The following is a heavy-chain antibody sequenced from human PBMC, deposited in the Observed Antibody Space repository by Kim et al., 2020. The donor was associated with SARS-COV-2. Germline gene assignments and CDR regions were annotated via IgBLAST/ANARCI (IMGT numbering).Heavy chain of an antibody. CDR2: IIPIFGTA. V-gene: IGHV1-69*13. CDR3: ARWGNSNYDQLKVDYYYYGMDV. Sequence: SVKVSCKASGGTFSSYAISWVRQAPGQGLEWMGGIIPIFGTANYAQKFQGRVTITADESTSTAYMELSSLRSEDTAVYYCARWGNSNYDQLKVDYYYYGMDVWGQGTTVTVSS. CDR1: GGTFSSYA. D-gene: IGHD4-4*01. J-gene: IGHJ6*02.